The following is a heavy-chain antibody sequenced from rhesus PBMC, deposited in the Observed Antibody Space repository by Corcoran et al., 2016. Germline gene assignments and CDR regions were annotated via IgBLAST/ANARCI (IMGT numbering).Heavy chain of an antibody. Sequence: EVQLVESGGGLAKPVGSLRLSWAASGFTFSSSWMTWVRPAPGTGLEWVSAINSGGGSTDYADSVKGRFTISRYNSKNTLSLQMNSLRAEDTAVYYCAKGVRYSGSYYPTFDYWGQGVLVTVSS. J-gene: IGHJ4*01. V-gene: IGHV3S25*01. D-gene: IGHD3-16*01. CDR2: INSGGGST. CDR3: AKGVRYSGSYYPTFDY. CDR1: GFTFSSSW.